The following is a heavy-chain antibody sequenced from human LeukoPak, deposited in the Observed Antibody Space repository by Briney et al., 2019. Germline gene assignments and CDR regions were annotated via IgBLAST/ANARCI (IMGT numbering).Heavy chain of an antibody. Sequence: PSETLSLTCAVYGGSFSGYYWSWIRQPPGKGLEWIGEINHSGSTNYNPSLKSRVTISVDTSKNQFSLQLNSVTPEDTAVYYCARGDGYTGYDYWGQGTLVTVSS. J-gene: IGHJ4*02. V-gene: IGHV4-34*01. CDR1: GGSFSGYY. D-gene: IGHD5-12*01. CDR3: ARGDGYTGYDY. CDR2: INHSGST.